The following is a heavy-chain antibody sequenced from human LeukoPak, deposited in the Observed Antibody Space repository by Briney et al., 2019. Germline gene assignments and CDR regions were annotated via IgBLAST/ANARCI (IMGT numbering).Heavy chain of an antibody. CDR3: ARDHFTGSSWWDY. D-gene: IGHD6-13*01. J-gene: IGHJ4*02. V-gene: IGHV3-21*01. CDR2: ISSSSSYI. CDR1: GFTFSSYS. Sequence: PGGSLRLSCAASGFTFSSYSMNWVRQAPGKGLEWVSSISSSSSYIYYADSVKGRFTTSRDNAKNSLYLQMNSLRAEDTAVYYCARDHFTGSSWWDYWGQGTLVTVSS.